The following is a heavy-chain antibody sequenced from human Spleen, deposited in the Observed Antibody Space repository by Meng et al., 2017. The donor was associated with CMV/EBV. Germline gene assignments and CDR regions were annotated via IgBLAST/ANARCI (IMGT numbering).Heavy chain of an antibody. D-gene: IGHD3-16*01. J-gene: IGHJ4*02. CDR1: GFTFSTYD. CDR2: ITSGGTT. CDR3: ARGRPGEVVDY. Sequence: GESLKISCAASGFTFSTYDMSWVRQAPGKGLEWVATITSGGTTHYADSVRGRCTISRDNSNNTLYLQMNSLRSEDTAVYYCARGRPGEVVDYWGQGTLVTVSS. V-gene: IGHV3-23*01.